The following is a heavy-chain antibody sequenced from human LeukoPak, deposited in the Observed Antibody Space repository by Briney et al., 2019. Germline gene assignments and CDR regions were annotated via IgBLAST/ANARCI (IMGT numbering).Heavy chain of an antibody. CDR1: GFTFSTYE. J-gene: IGHJ3*02. Sequence: GGSLRLSCAASGFTFSTYEMDWVRQAPGKGLEWISYIDSNSRTIHYADSVKGRFTISRDNAKNSLFLQMNSLRAEDTAVYYCVREYCSGGSCSDAFDIWGQGTMVTVSS. V-gene: IGHV3-48*03. CDR3: VREYCSGGSCSDAFDI. CDR2: IDSNSRTI. D-gene: IGHD2-15*01.